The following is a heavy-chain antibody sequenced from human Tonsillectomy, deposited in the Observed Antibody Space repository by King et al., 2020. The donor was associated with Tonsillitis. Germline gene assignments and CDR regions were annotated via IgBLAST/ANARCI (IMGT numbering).Heavy chain of an antibody. Sequence: VQLVESGGGLVQPGGSLRLSCAASGFTFSSYAMSWVPQAPGKGLELGSAISGSGGNTYYADSVKGRFTISRDNSKNTLYLQMNSLRAEDTAVYYCAKDPGYSSPNDAFDIWGQGTMVTVSS. CDR2: ISGSGGNT. CDR1: GFTFSSYA. CDR3: AKDPGYSSPNDAFDI. J-gene: IGHJ3*02. V-gene: IGHV3-23*04. D-gene: IGHD6-19*01.